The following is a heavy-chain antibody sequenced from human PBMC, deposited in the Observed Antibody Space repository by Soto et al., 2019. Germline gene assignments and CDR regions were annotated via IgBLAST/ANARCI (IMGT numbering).Heavy chain of an antibody. Sequence: QEQLVESGGGVVQPGRSLKLSCAASGFTFSRYGMHWVRQAPGKGLEWVAVIFYDGSRKEYAASLKGRFTISRDNSENTLSLQMNSLEAEDTAIYYCVREESDNDGNWFDRWGQGTLVTVSS. CDR3: VREESDNDGNWFDR. CDR1: GFTFSRYG. D-gene: IGHD5-12*01. J-gene: IGHJ5*02. V-gene: IGHV3-33*01. CDR2: IFYDGSRK.